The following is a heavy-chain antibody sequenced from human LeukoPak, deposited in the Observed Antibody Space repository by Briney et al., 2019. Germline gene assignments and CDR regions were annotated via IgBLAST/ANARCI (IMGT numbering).Heavy chain of an antibody. CDR2: ISAYDGET. CDR1: GYSFTSYG. J-gene: IGHJ4*02. V-gene: IGHV1-18*01. CDR3: ARGGKNYFDF. Sequence: ASVKVSCKASGYSFTSYGISWVREAPGRGLEWVGYISAYDGETRYAQKFQGRVTLTTDTSTGTVYMEMRRLRSDDTAVYYCARGGKNYFDFWGQGTLVTVSS. D-gene: IGHD1-26*01.